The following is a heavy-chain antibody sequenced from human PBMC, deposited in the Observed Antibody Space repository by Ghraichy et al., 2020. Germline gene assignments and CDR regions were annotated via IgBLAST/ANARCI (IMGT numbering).Heavy chain of an antibody. CDR3: ALARDFLGAFDI. CDR2: ISWDGGST. D-gene: IGHD3-3*01. V-gene: IGHV3-43*01. CDR1: GFTFDDYT. J-gene: IGHJ3*02. Sequence: GRSLRLSCAASGFTFDDYTMHWVRQAPGKGLEWVSLISWDGGSTYYADSVKGRFTISRDNSKNSLYLQMNSLRTEDTALYYCALARDFLGAFDIWGQGTMVTVSS.